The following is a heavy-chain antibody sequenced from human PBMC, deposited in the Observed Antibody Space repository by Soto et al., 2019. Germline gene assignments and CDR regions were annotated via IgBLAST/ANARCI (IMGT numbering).Heavy chain of an antibody. CDR2: IYPGDSDT. V-gene: IGHV5-51*01. CDR3: ARWLALTGPASDWFDP. Sequence: GESLKISCKASGYTFSNYWIGWVRQMPEKGLEWMGVIYPGDSDTRYSPSFQGQVTISADKSTNTVHLQWSSLKASDTAMYYCARWLALTGPASDWFDPWAQGTLVTVSS. J-gene: IGHJ5*02. CDR1: GYTFSNYW. D-gene: IGHD6-19*01.